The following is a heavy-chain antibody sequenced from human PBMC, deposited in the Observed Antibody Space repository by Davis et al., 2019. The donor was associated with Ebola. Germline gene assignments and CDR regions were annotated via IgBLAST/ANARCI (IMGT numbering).Heavy chain of an antibody. CDR3: GRCEENPDTTMVSCFDY. J-gene: IGHJ4*01. Sequence: ASVKVSCKASGYTFTSYAMNWVRQAPGQGLEWMGWINTNTGNPTYAQGFTGRFVFSLDTSVSTAYLQISSLKAEDTAVYYCGRCEENPDTTMVSCFDYWGHGTLVTVSS. CDR2: INTNTGNP. D-gene: IGHD5-18*01. V-gene: IGHV7-4-1*02. CDR1: GYTFTSYA.